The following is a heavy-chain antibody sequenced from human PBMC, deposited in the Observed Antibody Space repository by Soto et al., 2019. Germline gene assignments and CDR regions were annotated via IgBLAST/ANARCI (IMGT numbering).Heavy chain of an antibody. V-gene: IGHV3-11*01. Sequence: LRLSCEASRFRFSDYYMSWVRQAPGKGLEWVSFISSSGTTIYYADSVKGRFTISRDNAKNSLFLQMNSLRVEDTAVYYCASSEGNYYYYGMDVWGQGTTVTVSS. CDR1: RFRFSDYY. CDR2: ISSSGTTI. CDR3: ASSEGNYYYYGMDV. J-gene: IGHJ6*02.